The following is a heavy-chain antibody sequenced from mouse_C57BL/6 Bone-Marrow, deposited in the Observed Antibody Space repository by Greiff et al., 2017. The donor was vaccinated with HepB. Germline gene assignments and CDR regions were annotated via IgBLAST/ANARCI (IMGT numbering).Heavy chain of an antibody. CDR2: ISYDGSN. V-gene: IGHV3-6*01. Sequence: DVQLVESGPGLVKPSQSLSLTCSVTGYSITSGYYWNWIRQFPGNKLEWMGYISYDGSNNYNPSLKNRISITRDTSKNQFFLKLNSVTTEDTATYYCARAQYPAYFDYWGQGTTLTVSS. CDR1: GYSITSGYY. D-gene: IGHD5-1-1*01. CDR3: ARAQYPAYFDY. J-gene: IGHJ2*01.